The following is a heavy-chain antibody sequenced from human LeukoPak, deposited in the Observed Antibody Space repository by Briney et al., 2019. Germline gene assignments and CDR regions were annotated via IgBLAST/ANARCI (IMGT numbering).Heavy chain of an antibody. CDR1: ELTFTTYG. J-gene: IGHJ5*02. CDR2: IPYDASNE. D-gene: IGHD5-12*01. Sequence: PGGSLRLSCEASELTFTTYGMHWVRQAPGKGLQWVAFIPYDASNESYADSVKGRFTISRDNSKNTLYLQMNSLRAEDTAVYYCAKWKNNNSGYDHWGQGTLVTVSS. CDR3: AKWKNNNSGYDH. V-gene: IGHV3-30*02.